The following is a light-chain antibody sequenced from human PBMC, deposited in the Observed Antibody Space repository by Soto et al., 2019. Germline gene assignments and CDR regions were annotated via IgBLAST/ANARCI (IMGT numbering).Light chain of an antibody. CDR3: SSYARSNNFV. Sequence: QSALTQPPSASGSPGQSVTISCTGTSSDVGGYNYVSWYQQHPGKATKLMSYEVSERPSGVPDRFSGSKSSNTASLTVSGLQAEDEADYYCSSYARSNNFVFGTGTNVTVL. V-gene: IGLV2-8*01. CDR1: SSDVGGYNY. J-gene: IGLJ1*01. CDR2: EVS.